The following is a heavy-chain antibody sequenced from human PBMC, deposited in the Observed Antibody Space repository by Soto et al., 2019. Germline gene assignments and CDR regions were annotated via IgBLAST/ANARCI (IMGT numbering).Heavy chain of an antibody. V-gene: IGHV4-30-2*01. D-gene: IGHD2-21*01. Sequence: SETLSLTCAVSGGSLRSGVGSWIWIRQPQGKDLEWIGYIYHYWNAYYNPSLKSRVTISVDRAKNQFYLHLSSVTAAATAVYYCARRVSAPAGSRFDPWGQGTLVTVSS. CDR1: GGSLRSGVGS. CDR3: ARRVSAPAGSRFDP. CDR2: IYHYWNA. J-gene: IGHJ5*02.